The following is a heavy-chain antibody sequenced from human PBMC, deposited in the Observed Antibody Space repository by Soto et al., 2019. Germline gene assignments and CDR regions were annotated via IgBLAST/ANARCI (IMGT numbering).Heavy chain of an antibody. CDR3: IWESKFYSAWR. CDR1: GLTFSDAW. Sequence: VRVVESGGGLVKPGGSLRLSCTVSGLTFSDAWLNWVRQAPGKGLEWVGRIKSKAGSATPDYAAPVKGRFTISRDDSQGRLYLQMNSLQTDDTAVYYCIWESKFYSAWRWGQGTLVTVST. J-gene: IGHJ4*02. V-gene: IGHV3-15*07. CDR2: IKSKAGSATP. D-gene: IGHD1-26*01.